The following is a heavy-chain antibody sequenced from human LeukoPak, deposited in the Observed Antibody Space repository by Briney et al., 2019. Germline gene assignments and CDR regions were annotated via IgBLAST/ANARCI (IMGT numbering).Heavy chain of an antibody. CDR2: IIPIFGTA. Sequence: GASVKVSCKASGGTFSSYAISWVRQAPGQGLEWMGGIIPIFGTANYAQKFQGRVTMTTDTSTSTAYMELRSLRSDDTAVYYCARGLFYEAKDGDYYSSWFDPWGQGTLVTVSS. CDR1: GGTFSSYA. D-gene: IGHD4-17*01. V-gene: IGHV1-69*05. J-gene: IGHJ5*02. CDR3: ARGLFYEAKDGDYYSSWFDP.